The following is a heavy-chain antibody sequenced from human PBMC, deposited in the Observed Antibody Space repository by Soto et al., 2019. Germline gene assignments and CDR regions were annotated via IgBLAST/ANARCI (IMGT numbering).Heavy chain of an antibody. J-gene: IGHJ5*02. V-gene: IGHV1-18*01. CDR1: GYTFTSYG. Sequence: ASVKVSCKASGYTFTSYGISWVRQAPGQGLEWMGWISAYNGNTNYAQKLQGRVTMTTDTSTSTAYMELRSLRSDDTAVYYCARVEYYDILTGYHILYNWFDPWGQGTLVTVSS. CDR3: ARVEYYDILTGYHILYNWFDP. CDR2: ISAYNGNT. D-gene: IGHD3-9*01.